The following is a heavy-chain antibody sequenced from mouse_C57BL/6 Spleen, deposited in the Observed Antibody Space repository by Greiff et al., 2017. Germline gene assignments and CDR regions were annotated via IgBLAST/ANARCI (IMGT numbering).Heavy chain of an antibody. CDR1: GYTFTSYW. V-gene: IGHV1-64*01. CDR3: AGYDYDAWFAY. J-gene: IGHJ3*01. D-gene: IGHD2-4*01. CDR2: IHPNSGST. Sequence: VQLQQPGAELVKPGASVKLSCKASGYTFTSYWMHWVKQRPGQGLEWIGMIHPNSGSTNYNEKFKSKATLTVDKSSSTAYMQLSSLTSEDSAVYYCAGYDYDAWFAYWGQGTLVTVSA.